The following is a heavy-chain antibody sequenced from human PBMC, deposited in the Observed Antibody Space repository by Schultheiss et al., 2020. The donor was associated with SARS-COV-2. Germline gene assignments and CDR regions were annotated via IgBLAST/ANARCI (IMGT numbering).Heavy chain of an antibody. CDR2: ISYDGGRK. CDR3: ARVAGYSSGWYQCDY. CDR1: GFTFSSYG. D-gene: IGHD6-19*01. V-gene: IGHV3-30*03. Sequence: GGSLRLSCAASGFTFSSYGMHWVRQAPGKGLEWVGVISYDGGRKNYADSLRGRFTISRDSAKNSLYLQMDSLRAEDMAVYYCARVAGYSSGWYQCDYWGQGTLVTVSS. J-gene: IGHJ4*02.